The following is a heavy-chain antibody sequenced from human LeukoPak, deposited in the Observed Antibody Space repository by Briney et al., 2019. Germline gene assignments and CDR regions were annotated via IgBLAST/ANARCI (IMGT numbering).Heavy chain of an antibody. V-gene: IGHV1-46*01. D-gene: IGHD1-26*01. Sequence: ASVKVSCKASGYTFTSYYMHRVRQAPGLGLEWLGIINPIGGSTSYAQKFQGRVTMTRDTSTSTVYMELSSLRSEDTAVYYCARAVGAGYYYYYGMDVWGQGTTVTVSS. CDR2: INPIGGST. CDR1: GYTFTSYY. J-gene: IGHJ6*02. CDR3: ARAVGAGYYYYYGMDV.